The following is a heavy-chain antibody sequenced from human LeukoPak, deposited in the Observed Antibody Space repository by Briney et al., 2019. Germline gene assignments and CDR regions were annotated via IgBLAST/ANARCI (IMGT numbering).Heavy chain of an antibody. CDR3: TRAQRLDGYNTRYWFDP. CDR1: GFTFGDYA. J-gene: IGHJ5*02. Sequence: GGSLRLSCTASGFTFGDYAMSWFRQAPGKGLEGVGFIRSKAYGGITEYAASVKGRVTISRDDSKSIAYLQMNSLKTEDTAVYYCTRAQRLDGYNTRYWFDPWGQGTLVTVSS. V-gene: IGHV3-49*03. D-gene: IGHD5-24*01. CDR2: IRSKAYGGIT.